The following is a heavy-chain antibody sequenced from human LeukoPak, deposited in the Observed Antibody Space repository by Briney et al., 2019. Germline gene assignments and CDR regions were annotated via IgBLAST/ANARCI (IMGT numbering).Heavy chain of an antibody. D-gene: IGHD4-17*01. CDR3: ARDRLTTVTTFHFDY. J-gene: IGHJ4*02. CDR2: IWSDSTNK. CDR1: GFTFSTYA. V-gene: IGHV3-33*01. Sequence: PGRSLRLSCAASGFTFSTYAMHWVRLAPGKGLEWVAVIWSDSTNKYYADSVRGRFTISRDNSKNTLYLQMSSLRAEDTAMYYCARDRLTTVTTFHFDYWGQGTLVTVSS.